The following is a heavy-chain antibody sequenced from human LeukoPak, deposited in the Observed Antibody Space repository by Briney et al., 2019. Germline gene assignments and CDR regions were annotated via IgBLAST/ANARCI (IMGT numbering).Heavy chain of an antibody. CDR3: ARDSGWGNDY. D-gene: IGHD6-19*01. V-gene: IGHV3-7*01. J-gene: IGHJ4*02. Sequence: PGGSLRLSCAASGFTFSSNWMNWVRQAPGKGLEWVANIKQDGSEKYYVDSVKGRFTISRDNAKNSVYLQMNSLRAEDTAVYYCARDSGWGNDYWGQGTLVTVSS. CDR1: GFTFSSNW. CDR2: IKQDGSEK.